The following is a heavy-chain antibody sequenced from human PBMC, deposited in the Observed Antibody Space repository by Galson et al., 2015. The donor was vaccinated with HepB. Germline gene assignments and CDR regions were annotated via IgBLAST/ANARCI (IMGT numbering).Heavy chain of an antibody. CDR1: GLMFSDHV. Sequence: SLRLSCAASGLMFSDHVMDWVRQAPGKGLEWVGRTGNRAKSYSTEYVASVKGRFTISRDDSKKSVYLQMNSLKMEDTAVYYCARRRYYDTSGYYSYGFDIWGQGTMVTVSS. V-gene: IGHV3-72*01. CDR2: TGNRAKSYST. D-gene: IGHD3-22*01. J-gene: IGHJ3*02. CDR3: ARRRYYDTSGYYSYGFDI.